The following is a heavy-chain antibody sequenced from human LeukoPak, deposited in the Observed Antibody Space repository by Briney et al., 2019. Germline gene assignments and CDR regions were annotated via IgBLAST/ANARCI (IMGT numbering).Heavy chain of an antibody. CDR1: GFTFTGYW. CDR3: ARDERSGYFVY. Sequence: PGGSLRLSCAASGFTFTGYWMSWVRQALGRGLEWVANIGGDGTSKQYADSVRGRFTISRDNTKTSLYLQMSSLKAEDSAMYYCARDERSGYFVYWGQGILVTVSS. J-gene: IGHJ4*02. D-gene: IGHD3-22*01. CDR2: IGGDGTSK. V-gene: IGHV3-7*01.